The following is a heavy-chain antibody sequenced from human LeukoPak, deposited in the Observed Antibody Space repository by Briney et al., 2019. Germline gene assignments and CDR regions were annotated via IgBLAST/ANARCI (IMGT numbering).Heavy chain of an antibody. J-gene: IGHJ4*02. V-gene: IGHV4-38-2*01. CDR3: ARIGYSYGYLDY. CDR1: GYSISSGYY. D-gene: IGHD5-18*01. CDR2: IYHSGST. Sequence: PSETLSLTCAVSGYSISSGYYWGWIRQPPGKGLEWIGSIYHSGSTYYNPSLKSRVTISVDTSKNQFSLKLSSVTAADTAVYYCARIGYSYGYLDYWGQGTLVTVSS.